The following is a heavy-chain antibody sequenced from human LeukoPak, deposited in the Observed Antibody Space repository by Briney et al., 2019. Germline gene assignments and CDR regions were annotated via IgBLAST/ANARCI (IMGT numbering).Heavy chain of an antibody. Sequence: SETLSLTCTVSGGSISSYYWSWIRQPPGKGLEWIGYIYYSGSTNYNPSLKSRVTISVDTSKNQFSLKLSSVTAADTAVYYCARDTAGAFDIWGQGTMVTVSS. CDR2: IYYSGST. CDR3: ARDTAGAFDI. D-gene: IGHD4-17*01. CDR1: GGSISSYY. J-gene: IGHJ3*02. V-gene: IGHV4-59*01.